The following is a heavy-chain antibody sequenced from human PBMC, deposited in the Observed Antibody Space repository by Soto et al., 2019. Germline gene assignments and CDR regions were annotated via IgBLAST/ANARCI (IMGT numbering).Heavy chain of an antibody. CDR2: IYPGDSDT. CDR3: ARGDSLGMVREPPGY. V-gene: IGHV5-51*01. Sequence: PGESLKISCKGSGYSFTSYWIGWVRQMPGKGLEWMGIIYPGDSDTRYSPSFQGQVTISADKSISTAYLQWSSLKASDTAMYYCARGDSLGMVREPPGYWGQGTLVTVSS. CDR1: GYSFTSYW. D-gene: IGHD3-10*01. J-gene: IGHJ4*02.